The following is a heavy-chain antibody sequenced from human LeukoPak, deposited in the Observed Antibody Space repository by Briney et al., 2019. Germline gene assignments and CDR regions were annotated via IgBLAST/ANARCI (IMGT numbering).Heavy chain of an antibody. CDR1: GFTFSSYW. Sequence: GGSLRLSCAASGFTFSSYWMTWVRQAPGKGLEWVANIKQDGSEKYYVDSVKGRFTISRDNAKNSLYLQMNSLRAEDTAIYYCTRVGYIDEGIDYWGQGTLVTVSS. CDR3: TRVGYIDEGIDY. J-gene: IGHJ4*02. V-gene: IGHV3-7*04. D-gene: IGHD5-24*01. CDR2: IKQDGSEK.